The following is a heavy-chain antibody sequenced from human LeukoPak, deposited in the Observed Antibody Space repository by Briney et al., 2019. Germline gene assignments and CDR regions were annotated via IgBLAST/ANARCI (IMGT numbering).Heavy chain of an antibody. CDR3: AGYSSSWSFFS. D-gene: IGHD6-13*01. V-gene: IGHV4-34*01. CDR1: GGSISSYY. Sequence: SETLSLTCTVSGGSISSYYWSWIRQPPGKGLEWIGEINHSGSTNYNPSLKSRVTISVDTSKNQFSLKLSSVTAADTAVYYCAGYSSSWSFFSWGQGTLVTVSS. CDR2: INHSGST. J-gene: IGHJ5*02.